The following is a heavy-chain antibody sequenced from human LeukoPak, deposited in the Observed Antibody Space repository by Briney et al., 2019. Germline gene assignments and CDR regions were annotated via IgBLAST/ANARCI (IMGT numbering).Heavy chain of an antibody. CDR2: ISSSSSYI. J-gene: IGHJ6*03. V-gene: IGHV3-21*01. CDR1: GFTFSSYS. CDR3: ARDLVGSSGYYLYYYYYYMDV. Sequence: GGSLRLSCAASGFTFSSYSMNWVRQAPGKGLEWVSSISSSSSYIYYADSVKGRFTISRDNAKNSLYLQMNSLRAEYTAVYYCARDLVGSSGYYLYYYYYYMDVWGKGTTVTVSS. D-gene: IGHD3-22*01.